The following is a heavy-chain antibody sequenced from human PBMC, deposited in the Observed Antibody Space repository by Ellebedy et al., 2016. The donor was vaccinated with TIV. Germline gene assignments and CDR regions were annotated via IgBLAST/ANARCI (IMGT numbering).Heavy chain of an antibody. CDR3: ARDLGSTSWYGDAFDV. D-gene: IGHD6-13*01. Sequence: AASVKVSCKASGYTFTKFPMHWLRQAPGQRLEWMGWTNADNGDTKYSQKFQGRVTFIRDTSASTAYMELSSLRSEDTAIYYCARDLGSTSWYGDAFDVWGQGTMVTVSS. CDR1: GYTFTKFP. V-gene: IGHV1-3*01. J-gene: IGHJ3*01. CDR2: TNADNGDT.